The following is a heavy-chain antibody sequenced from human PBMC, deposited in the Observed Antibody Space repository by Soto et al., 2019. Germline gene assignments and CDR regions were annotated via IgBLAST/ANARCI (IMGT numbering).Heavy chain of an antibody. D-gene: IGHD4-4*01. Sequence: QVQLVQSGAEVKKPGASVKVSCKASGYTFTSYAMHWVRQAPGQRLEWMGWINAGNGNTKYSQKFQGRVTITRGTSASTAYMELSSLRSEDTAVYYCARSSNYGYYYYGMDVWGQGTTVTVSS. J-gene: IGHJ6*02. CDR3: ARSSNYGYYYYGMDV. CDR2: INAGNGNT. CDR1: GYTFTSYA. V-gene: IGHV1-3*01.